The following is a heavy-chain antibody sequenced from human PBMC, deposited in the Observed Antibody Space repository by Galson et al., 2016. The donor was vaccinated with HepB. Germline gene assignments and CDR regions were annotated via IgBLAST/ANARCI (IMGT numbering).Heavy chain of an antibody. CDR2: DSMDGRRK. V-gene: IGHV3-30*18. Sequence: SLRLSCAASGFTFSNYGMHWIRQAPAKGLEWVAADSMDGRRKFYADSVKGRFTISRDNSNNMLFLQMSSLIPDDTAVYFCAKRHQYCPPVGCSVDYWGQGTLVSVSS. J-gene: IGHJ4*02. CDR1: GFTFSNYG. CDR3: AKRHQYCPPVGCSVDY. D-gene: IGHD3-10*02.